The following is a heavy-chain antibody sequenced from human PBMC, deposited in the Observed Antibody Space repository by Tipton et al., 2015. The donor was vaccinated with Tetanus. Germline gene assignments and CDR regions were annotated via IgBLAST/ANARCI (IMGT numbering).Heavy chain of an antibody. V-gene: IGHV5-51*01. CDR1: GYIFNNYW. CDR2: IYPGDSDT. CDR3: ARAHCTDGVCNFDF. J-gene: IGHJ4*02. D-gene: IGHD2-8*01. Sequence: MQLVQSGGEVKKPGESMKISCKGSGYIFNNYWIGWVRQKPGKGLEWMRIIYPGDSDTRYSPSFQGQVTISVDKSINTAYLQWSSLKAPDASMFYCARAHCTDGVCNFDFWGQGALVTVAS.